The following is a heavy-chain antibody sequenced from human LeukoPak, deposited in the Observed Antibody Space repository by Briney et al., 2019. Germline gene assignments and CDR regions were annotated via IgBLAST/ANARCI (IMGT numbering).Heavy chain of an antibody. D-gene: IGHD2-21*02. J-gene: IGHJ4*02. Sequence: ASVKVSCKASGYTFTSYYMHWVRQAPGQGLEWMGIINPSGGSTSYAQKFQGRVTMTRDMSTSTVYMELSSLRSEDTAVYYCAREFVVTANLNTFDYWGQGTLVTVSS. CDR1: GYTFTSYY. CDR3: AREFVVTANLNTFDY. V-gene: IGHV1-46*01. CDR2: INPSGGST.